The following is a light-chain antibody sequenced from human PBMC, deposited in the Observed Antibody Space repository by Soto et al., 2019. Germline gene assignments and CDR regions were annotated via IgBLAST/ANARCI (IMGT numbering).Light chain of an antibody. J-gene: IGLJ1*01. CDR2: GNS. CDR3: QSYDSSLSGLYV. V-gene: IGLV1-40*01. Sequence: QSVLTQPPSVSGAPGQRVTISCTGSSSSIGAGYDVHWYQQLPGTAPKLLIYGNSNRPSGVPDRFSGSKSGTSASLAITGLQAEDEADYYCQSYDSSLSGLYVFGTGTQLTVL. CDR1: SSSIGAGYD.